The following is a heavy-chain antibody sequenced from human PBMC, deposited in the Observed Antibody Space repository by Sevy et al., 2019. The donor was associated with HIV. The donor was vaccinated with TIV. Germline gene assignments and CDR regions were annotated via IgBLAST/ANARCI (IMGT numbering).Heavy chain of an antibody. CDR1: GFTFSNAW. CDR3: ATKGGFWSGYQYFDS. D-gene: IGHD3-3*01. V-gene: IGHV3-15*07. Sequence: GGSLRLSCTASGFTFSNAWMNWVRQAPGKGLEWVGRIKSQSDGGTIDYTAPVKGRFSISGDDSKSTLFLQMNSLRSEDTAVYYCATKGGFWSGYQYFDSWGQGTLVTVSS. CDR2: IKSQSDGGTI. J-gene: IGHJ4*02.